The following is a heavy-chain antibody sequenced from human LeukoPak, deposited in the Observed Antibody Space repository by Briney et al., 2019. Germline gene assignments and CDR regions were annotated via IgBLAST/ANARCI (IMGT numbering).Heavy chain of an antibody. V-gene: IGHV4-59*08. D-gene: IGHD1-1*01. CDR1: GGSISSYC. Sequence: SETLSLTCTVSGGSISSYCWSWIRQPPGKGLEWIGYIYYSGSTNYNPSLKSRVTISVDTSKNQFSLKLSSVTAADTAVYYCARHCAVNEPTYWGQGTLVTVSS. CDR3: ARHCAVNEPTY. CDR2: IYYSGST. J-gene: IGHJ4*02.